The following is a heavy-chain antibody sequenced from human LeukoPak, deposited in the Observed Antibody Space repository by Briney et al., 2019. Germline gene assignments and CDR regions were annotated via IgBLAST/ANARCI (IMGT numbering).Heavy chain of an antibody. J-gene: IGHJ5*02. CDR2: IYTSGST. CDR3: ARDARDGDYGWNWSDP. Sequence: SETLSLTCTVSGGSISSYYWSWIRQPAGKGLEWIGRIYTSGSTNYNPSLKSRVTMSVDTSKNQFSLKLSSVTAADTAVYYCARDARDGDYGWNWSDPWGQGTLVTVSS. CDR1: GGSISSYY. D-gene: IGHD4-17*01. V-gene: IGHV4-4*07.